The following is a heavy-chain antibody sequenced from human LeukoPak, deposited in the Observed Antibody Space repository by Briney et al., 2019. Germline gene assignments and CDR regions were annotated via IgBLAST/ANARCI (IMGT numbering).Heavy chain of an antibody. CDR1: GGSITSSNYY. CDR3: ARKAGTYYYGSGSFSWFDP. Sequence: SETLSLTCTVSGGSITSSNYYWGWIRQPPGKGLEWIGSIYYSGRIYYNPSLNSRVTISVDTSKNQFSLKLSSVTAADTAVYYCARKAGTYYYGSGSFSWFDPWGQGTLVTVSS. CDR2: IYYSGRI. V-gene: IGHV4-39*07. J-gene: IGHJ5*02. D-gene: IGHD3-10*01.